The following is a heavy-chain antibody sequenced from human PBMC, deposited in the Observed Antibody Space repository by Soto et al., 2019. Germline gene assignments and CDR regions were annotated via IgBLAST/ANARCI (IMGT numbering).Heavy chain of an antibody. CDR2: IYYSGST. Sequence: QLQLQESGPGLVKPSETLSLTCTVSGGSISSSSYYWGWIRQPPGKGLEWIGSIYYSGSTYYNPSLKSRVTISVDTSKNQFSLKLSSVTAADTAVYYCARLRDSSGYYYLKVGRSAFDIWGQGTMVTVSS. CDR3: ARLRDSSGYYYLKVGRSAFDI. D-gene: IGHD3-22*01. V-gene: IGHV4-39*01. J-gene: IGHJ3*02. CDR1: GGSISSSSYY.